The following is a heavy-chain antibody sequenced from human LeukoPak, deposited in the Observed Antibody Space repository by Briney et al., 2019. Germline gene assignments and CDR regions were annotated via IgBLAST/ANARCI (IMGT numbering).Heavy chain of an antibody. CDR1: GYTFTNYD. V-gene: IGHV1-8*01. D-gene: IGHD4-23*01. CDR2: MKPNSGNT. CDR3: ATELRWKDH. Sequence: VASVNVSCKASGYTFTNYDINWVRQATGQGLEWMGYMKPNSGNTGYAQKFQGRVTMTRDTSISTAYMELSSLTSEDTAVYYCATELRWKDHWGQGTLVTVSS. J-gene: IGHJ4*02.